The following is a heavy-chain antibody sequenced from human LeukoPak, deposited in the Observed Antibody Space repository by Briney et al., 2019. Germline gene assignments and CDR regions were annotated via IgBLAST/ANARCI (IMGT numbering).Heavy chain of an antibody. D-gene: IGHD1/OR15-1a*01. V-gene: IGHV3-23*01. J-gene: IGHJ4*02. CDR2: IGGSGGTT. CDR3: AKVTSF. CDR1: GFTFSSYA. Sequence: GGSLRVSCAASGFTFSSYAMSWVRLAPGKGLEWVSTIGGSGGTTYYADSVKGRFTISRDNSKNTLYLQMNTLRAEDTAVYYCAKVTSFWGQGALVTVSS.